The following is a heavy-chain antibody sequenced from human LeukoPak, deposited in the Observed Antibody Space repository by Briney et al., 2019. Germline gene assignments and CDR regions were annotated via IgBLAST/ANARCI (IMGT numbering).Heavy chain of an antibody. CDR2: GRGSGRNI. D-gene: IGHD3-16*01. CDR3: ARDALGGRCIDR. CDR1: GLVFSGVE. V-gene: IGHV3-48*03. J-gene: IGHJ5*02. Sequence: GPLRLSCAASGLVFSGVEMNWVRQGPGQGREWVSFGRGSGRNIYYGDSVKGRVTISRDNAKNSLYLQTNSFRAEDTAVYYCARDALGGRCIDRWGQGTLVTVSS.